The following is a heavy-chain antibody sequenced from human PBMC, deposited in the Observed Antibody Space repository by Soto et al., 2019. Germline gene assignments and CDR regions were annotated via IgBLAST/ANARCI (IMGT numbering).Heavy chain of an antibody. CDR1: GYIFTNYY. V-gene: IGHV1-46*03. Sequence: QVQLVQSGAEVKNPGASVKLSCKASGYIFTNYYIHWVRQAPGQGLEWMAIINPSGGSTNYAQKFEGRVSLARDTFTNTSYIALSSLRAEDTASYYCATDLTSRDYWGQGTLVTVSS. CDR3: ATDLTSRDY. CDR2: INPSGGST. J-gene: IGHJ4*02. D-gene: IGHD7-27*01.